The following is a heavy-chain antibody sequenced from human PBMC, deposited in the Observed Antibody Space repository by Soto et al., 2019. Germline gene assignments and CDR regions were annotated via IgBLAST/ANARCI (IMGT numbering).Heavy chain of an antibody. J-gene: IGHJ4*02. D-gene: IGHD7-27*01. CDR2: NDYAV. CDR3: ARSETGTKKIDY. Sequence: PSETLSLTCTVSGGSISSYYWSWIRQPPGKGLEWIGYNDYAVSVKSRITINPDTSKNQFSLQLNSVTPEDTAVYYCARSETGTKKIDYWGQGTLVTVSS. V-gene: IGHV4-59*04. CDR1: GGSISSYY.